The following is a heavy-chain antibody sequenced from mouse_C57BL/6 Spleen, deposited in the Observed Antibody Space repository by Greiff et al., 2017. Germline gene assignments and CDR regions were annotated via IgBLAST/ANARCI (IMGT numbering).Heavy chain of an antibody. J-gene: IGHJ2*01. CDR3: ARGITSDN. D-gene: IGHD2-4*01. CDR1: GYTFTDYY. V-gene: IGHV1-26*01. Sequence: VQLQQSGPELVKPGASVKISCKASGYTFTDYYMNWVKQSHGKSLEWIGDINPNNGGTSYNQKFKGKATLTVDKSSSTAYMELRSLTSEHSSVHYCARGITSDNWGQGTTLPVSS. CDR2: INPNNGGT.